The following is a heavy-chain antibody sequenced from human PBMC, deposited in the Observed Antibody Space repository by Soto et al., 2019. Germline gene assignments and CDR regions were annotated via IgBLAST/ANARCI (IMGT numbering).Heavy chain of an antibody. CDR2: ISGSGGST. Sequence: GGSLRLSCAASGFTFSSYAMSWVRQAPGKGLEWVSAISGSGGSTYYADSVKGRFTISRDNSKNTLYLQMNSLRAEDTAVYYCAKDLYDYIWGSYRSAFDIWGQGTMVTVSS. CDR3: AKDLYDYIWGSYRSAFDI. J-gene: IGHJ3*02. D-gene: IGHD3-16*02. CDR1: GFTFSSYA. V-gene: IGHV3-23*01.